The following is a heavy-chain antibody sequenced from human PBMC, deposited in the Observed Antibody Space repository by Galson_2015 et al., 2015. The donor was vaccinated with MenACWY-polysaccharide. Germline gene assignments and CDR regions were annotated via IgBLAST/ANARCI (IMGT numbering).Heavy chain of an antibody. D-gene: IGHD1-7*01. CDR1: GFTFSSYG. J-gene: IGHJ4*02. CDR2: ISSNGGST. V-gene: IGHV3-64*02. CDR3: AKSLHNWNSLFDY. Sequence: SLRLSCAASGFTFSSYGMHWVRQAPGKGLEYVSAISSNGGSTYYGDSVRGRFTISRDNSKNTLYLQMSSLRAEDTAVYYCAKSLHNWNSLFDYCGQGTLVTVSS.